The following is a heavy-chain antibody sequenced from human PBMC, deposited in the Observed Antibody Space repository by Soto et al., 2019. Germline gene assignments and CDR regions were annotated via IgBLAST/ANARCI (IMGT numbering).Heavy chain of an antibody. CDR2: IYYSGST. V-gene: IGHV4-31*03. J-gene: IGHJ6*03. Sequence: SETLSLTCTVSGGSISSGGYYWSWIRQHPGKGLEWIGYIYYSGSTYYNPSLKSRVTISVDTSKNQFSLKLSSVTAADTAVYYCAREIELWLTPYYYYYMDVWGKGTTVTVSS. CDR1: GGSISSGGYY. D-gene: IGHD5-18*01. CDR3: AREIELWLTPYYYYYMDV.